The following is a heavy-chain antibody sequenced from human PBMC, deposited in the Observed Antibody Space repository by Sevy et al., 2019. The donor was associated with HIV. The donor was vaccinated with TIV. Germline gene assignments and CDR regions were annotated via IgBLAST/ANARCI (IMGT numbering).Heavy chain of an antibody. D-gene: IGHD7-27*01. Sequence: SETLSLTCTVSGGSLDVFGWTWVRQPPGKGLEWIGYAYYNGRTNYNPPLKSRLTIPVGTSARQFSLHLNSVTAADTAIYYCARDNWGSIDYWGQGILVTVSS. CDR3: ARDNWGSIDY. V-gene: IGHV4-59*01. CDR1: GGSLDVFG. J-gene: IGHJ4*02. CDR2: AYYNGRT.